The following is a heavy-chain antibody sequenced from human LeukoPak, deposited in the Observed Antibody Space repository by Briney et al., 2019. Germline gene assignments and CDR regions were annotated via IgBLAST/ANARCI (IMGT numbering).Heavy chain of an antibody. Sequence: ASVKVSCKASGYTFTGYYMHWVRQAPGQGLEWMGWINPKSGGTNYAQKFQGRVTMTRDTSISTAYMELSRLTSDDTAVFYCARGRLGSGSQYDAFDIWGQGTMVTVSS. CDR1: GYTFTGYY. CDR2: INPKSGGT. D-gene: IGHD3-10*01. V-gene: IGHV1-2*02. J-gene: IGHJ3*02. CDR3: ARGRLGSGSQYDAFDI.